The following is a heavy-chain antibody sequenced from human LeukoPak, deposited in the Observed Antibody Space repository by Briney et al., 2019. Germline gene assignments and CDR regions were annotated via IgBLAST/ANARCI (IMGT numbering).Heavy chain of an antibody. CDR1: GFIVGDTH. V-gene: IGHV3-53*01. J-gene: IGHJ6*03. CDR2: VYSGITT. CDR3: ARLQGYSLGYQYFYYRDV. Sequence: PGGSLRLSCAGSGFIVGDTHMTWVRQAPGKGLEWVSLVYSGITTHYAGSVKGRFSISRDHSNNILYLQMNTLRAEDTAVYYCARLQGYSLGYQYFYYRDVWGTGTTVTVSS. D-gene: IGHD5-18*01.